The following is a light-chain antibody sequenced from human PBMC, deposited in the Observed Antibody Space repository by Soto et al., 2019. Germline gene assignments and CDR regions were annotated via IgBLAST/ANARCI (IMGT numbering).Light chain of an antibody. J-gene: IGLJ1*01. CDR1: SSDVGGYNY. V-gene: IGLV2-14*01. CDR3: SSYTSYSPYV. CDR2: AVS. Sequence: QSALTQPASVSGSPGQSITISCTGTSSDVGGYNYVSWYQQHPGKAPKLIIYAVSKRPSGVSNRFSGSKSGNTASLTISGLRAEDEADYYCSSYTSYSPYVFGTGTKVTVL.